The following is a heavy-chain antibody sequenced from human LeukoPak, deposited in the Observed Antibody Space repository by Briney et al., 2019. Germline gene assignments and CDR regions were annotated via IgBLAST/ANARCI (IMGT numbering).Heavy chain of an antibody. Sequence: GGSLRLSCAASGFTFSSYSMNWVRQAPGKGLEWVSSISSSSRYIYYADSVKGRFTISRDNAKNSLYLQMNSLRAEDTAVYYCARDMGPYYYGMDVWGQGTTVTVSS. J-gene: IGHJ6*02. CDR3: ARDMGPYYYGMDV. CDR1: GFTFSSYS. D-gene: IGHD3-10*01. CDR2: ISSSSRYI. V-gene: IGHV3-21*01.